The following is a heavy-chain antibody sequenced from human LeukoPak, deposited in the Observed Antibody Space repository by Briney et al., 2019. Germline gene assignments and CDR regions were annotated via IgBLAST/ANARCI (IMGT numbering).Heavy chain of an antibody. CDR2: ISWNSGSI. V-gene: IGHV3-9*01. D-gene: IGHD5-24*01. CDR1: GFTFDDYA. CDR3: ARERGWLQFDY. Sequence: GGSLRLSCAASGFTFDDYAMHWVRQAPGKGLEWVSGISWNSGSIGYADSVKGRFTISRDNAKNSLYLQMNSLRAEDTAVYYCARERGWLQFDYWGQGTLVTVSS. J-gene: IGHJ4*02.